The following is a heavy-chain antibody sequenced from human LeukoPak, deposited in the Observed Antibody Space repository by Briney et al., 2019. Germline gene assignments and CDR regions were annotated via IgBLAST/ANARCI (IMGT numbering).Heavy chain of an antibody. J-gene: IGHJ3*02. D-gene: IGHD4-23*01. Sequence: PGGSLRLSCAASGSTFSTYAMSWVRQAPGKGLECVSFIHSGGSTYYADSVKGRFTISSDNSKNTLYLQMNSLRAEDTAVYYCARDDYGGNSHYAFDIWGQGTMVTVSS. V-gene: IGHV3-66*01. CDR3: ARDDYGGNSHYAFDI. CDR2: IHSGGST. CDR1: GSTFSTYA.